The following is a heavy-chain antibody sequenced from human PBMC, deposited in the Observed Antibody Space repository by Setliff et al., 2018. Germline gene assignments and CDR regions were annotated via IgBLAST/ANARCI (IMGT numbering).Heavy chain of an antibody. CDR1: GFSFSNFA. Sequence: PGGSLRLSCIASGFSFSNFAMSWVRQAPGKGLEWVSGISGSFATTHHADSVRGRFTISRDNSKNTLFLQMESLRVDDTAEYFCVKDKWMGTTSTFDHWGRGTLVTVS. CDR2: ISGSFATT. V-gene: IGHV3-23*01. CDR3: VKDKWMGTTSTFDH. J-gene: IGHJ4*02. D-gene: IGHD4-17*01.